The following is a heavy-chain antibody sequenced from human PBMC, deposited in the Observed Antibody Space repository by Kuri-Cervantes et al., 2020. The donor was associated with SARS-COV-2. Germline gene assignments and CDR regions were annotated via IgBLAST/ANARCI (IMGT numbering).Heavy chain of an antibody. CDR1: GGSMRSHY. D-gene: IGHD3-3*01. V-gene: IGHV4-59*08. Sequence: SETLSLTCTVSGGSMRSHYWSWVRQPPGKGLEWIGDISYSGSTYYNPSLKSRVTISVDTSKNQFSLKLSSVTAADTAVYYCARLGRFLEWFMGAFDPWGQGTLVTVSS. CDR3: ARLGRFLEWFMGAFDP. J-gene: IGHJ5*02. CDR2: ISYSGST.